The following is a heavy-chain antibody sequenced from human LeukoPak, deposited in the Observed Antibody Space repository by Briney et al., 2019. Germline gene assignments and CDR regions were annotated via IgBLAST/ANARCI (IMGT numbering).Heavy chain of an antibody. Sequence: ASVKVSCKASGYTFTGYYMHWVRQAPGQGLEWMGWINPNSGGTNYAQKFQGRVTMTRDTSISTAYMELSRLRSDGTAVYYCARAGENGYAYFDYWGQGTLVTVSS. CDR2: INPNSGGT. J-gene: IGHJ4*02. CDR1: GYTFTGYY. D-gene: IGHD3-16*01. CDR3: ARAGENGYAYFDY. V-gene: IGHV1-2*02.